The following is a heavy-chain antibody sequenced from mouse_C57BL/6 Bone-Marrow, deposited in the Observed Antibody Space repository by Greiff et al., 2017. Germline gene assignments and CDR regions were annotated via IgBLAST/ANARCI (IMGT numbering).Heavy chain of an antibody. CDR3: TPHLYSY. V-gene: IGHV14-4*01. D-gene: IGHD1-1*01. Sequence: EVKLVESGAELVRPGASVKLSCTASGFNIKDAYMHWVKQRPEQGLEWIGWIDPENGDTEYASKFQGKATITADTSSNTAYLQLSSLTSEDTAVYYCTPHLYSYWGQGTTLTVSS. CDR2: IDPENGDT. J-gene: IGHJ2*01. CDR1: GFNIKDAY.